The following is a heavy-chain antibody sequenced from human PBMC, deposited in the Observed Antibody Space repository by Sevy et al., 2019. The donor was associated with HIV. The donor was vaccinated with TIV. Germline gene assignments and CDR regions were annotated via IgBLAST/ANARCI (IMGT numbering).Heavy chain of an antibody. CDR1: GGTFSSYA. Sequence: ASVKVSCKASGGTFSSYAISWVRQAPGQGLEWMGGIIPIFGTANYAQKFQGRVTITADESTSTAYMELSSLRAEDTAVYYCAKDSRVYSSSHFDYWGQGIRVTVSS. V-gene: IGHV1-69*13. J-gene: IGHJ4*02. CDR3: AKDSRVYSSSHFDY. CDR2: IIPIFGTA. D-gene: IGHD6-13*01.